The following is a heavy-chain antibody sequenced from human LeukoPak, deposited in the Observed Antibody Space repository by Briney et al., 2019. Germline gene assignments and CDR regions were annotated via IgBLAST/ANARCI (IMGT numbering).Heavy chain of an antibody. D-gene: IGHD3-22*01. CDR2: VSGSGGST. CDR3: AKARYYYDSSGGYYFDY. Sequence: GGSLRLSCAASGFTFSSYAMSWVRQAPGKGLEWVSAVSGSGGSTYYADSVKGRFTISRDNSKNTLYLQMNSLRAEDTAVYYCAKARYYYDSSGGYYFDYWGQGTLVTVSS. V-gene: IGHV3-23*01. CDR1: GFTFSSYA. J-gene: IGHJ4*02.